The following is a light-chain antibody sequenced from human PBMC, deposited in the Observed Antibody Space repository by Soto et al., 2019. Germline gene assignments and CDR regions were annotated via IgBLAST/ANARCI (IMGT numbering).Light chain of an antibody. CDR1: QSVTSNY. Sequence: EVVLTQSPATLSLSPGERATLSCRASQSVTSNYLAWYQQKPGQSPRLLIFGASIRDTGLPDRFSGSGSGTDFTLTISRLEPEDFAVYYCQQRQYWPPITFGQGTRLEIK. CDR2: GAS. V-gene: IGKV3D-20*02. CDR3: QQRQYWPPIT. J-gene: IGKJ5*01.